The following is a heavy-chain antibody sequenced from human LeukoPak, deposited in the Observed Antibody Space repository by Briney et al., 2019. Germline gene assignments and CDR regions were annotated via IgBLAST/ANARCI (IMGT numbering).Heavy chain of an antibody. J-gene: IGHJ4*02. CDR1: GFIFGDYN. CDR3: ARDPGTVIAYSFEY. Sequence: PGGSLRLSCAASGFIFGDYNMNWVRQAPGKGLEWVSYISSGSSTIYYADSVKGRFTISRDNAKNSLYLQMNSLRAEDTAVYYCARDPGTVIAYSFEYWGQGTLVTVSS. V-gene: IGHV3-48*01. D-gene: IGHD4-17*01. CDR2: ISSGSSTI.